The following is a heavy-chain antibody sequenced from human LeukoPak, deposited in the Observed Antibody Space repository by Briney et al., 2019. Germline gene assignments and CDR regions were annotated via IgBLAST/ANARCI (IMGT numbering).Heavy chain of an antibody. J-gene: IGHJ4*02. CDR2: MNPNSGNT. CDR3: ARRGYSGYFPDY. V-gene: IGHV1-8*01. Sequence: ASVKVSCKASGYTFTSYDINWVRQATGQGLEWMGWMNPNSGNTGYAQKFQGRVTMTRNTYISTAYMELSSLRSEDTSVYYCARRGYSGYFPDYWGQGTLVTVSS. CDR1: GYTFTSYD. D-gene: IGHD5-12*01.